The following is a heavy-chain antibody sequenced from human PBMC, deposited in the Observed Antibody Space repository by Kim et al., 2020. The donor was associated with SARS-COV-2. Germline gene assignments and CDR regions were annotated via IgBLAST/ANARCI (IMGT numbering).Heavy chain of an antibody. CDR2: VKSKTDGETT. J-gene: IGHJ2*01. CDR3: ATEHLPYYGISVYYF. V-gene: IGHV3-15*01. Sequence: GGSLRLSCAASGFTFSDAWMSWVRQAPGKGLEWDGRVKSKTDGETTDYAAPVKGRFTISRDDSENTVYLQMNSLKTEDTAVYYCATEHLPYYGISVYYF. D-gene: IGHD3-22*01. CDR1: GFTFSDAW.